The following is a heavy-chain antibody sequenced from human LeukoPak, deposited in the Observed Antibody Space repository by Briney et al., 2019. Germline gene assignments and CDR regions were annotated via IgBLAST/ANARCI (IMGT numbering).Heavy chain of an antibody. CDR3: ARLYYYASSGYVDY. V-gene: IGHV4-39*01. D-gene: IGHD3-22*01. J-gene: IGHJ4*02. CDR1: GGSISSSNSY. CDR2: IHYSGST. Sequence: SETLSLTCTVSGGSISSSNSYWGWIRQPPGKGLEWIGSIHYSGSTYYNPSLKGRVTISVDTSKNQFFLKLSSVTAADTAVYYCARLYYYASSGYVDYWGQGTLVAVSS.